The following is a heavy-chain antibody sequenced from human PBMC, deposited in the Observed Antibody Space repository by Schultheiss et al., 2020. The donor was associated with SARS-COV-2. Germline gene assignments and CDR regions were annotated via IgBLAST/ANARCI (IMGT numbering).Heavy chain of an antibody. CDR1: GFTFSSYA. CDR3: ARSITMTPFAAFDI. CDR2: ISYDGSNK. V-gene: IGHV3-30-3*01. D-gene: IGHD3-22*01. Sequence: GGSLRLSCAASGFTFSSYAMHWVRQAPGKGLEWVAVISYDGSNKYYADSVKGRFTISRDNSKNTLYLQMNSLRAEDTAVYYCARSITMTPFAAFDIWGQGTTVTVSS. J-gene: IGHJ3*02.